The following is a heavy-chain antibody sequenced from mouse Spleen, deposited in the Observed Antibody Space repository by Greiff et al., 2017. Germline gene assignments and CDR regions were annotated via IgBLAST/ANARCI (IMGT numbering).Heavy chain of an antibody. CDR1: GFTFSDYG. V-gene: IGHV5-17*01. CDR3: ARLAGTKYYFDY. D-gene: IGHD4-1*01. J-gene: IGHJ2*01. Sequence: EVQLQESGGGLVKPGGSLKLSCAASGFTFSDYGMHWVRQAPEKGLEWVAYISSGSSTIYYADTVKGRFTISRDNAKNTLFLQMTSLRSEDTAMYYCARLAGTKYYFDYWGQGTTLTVSS. CDR2: ISSGSSTI.